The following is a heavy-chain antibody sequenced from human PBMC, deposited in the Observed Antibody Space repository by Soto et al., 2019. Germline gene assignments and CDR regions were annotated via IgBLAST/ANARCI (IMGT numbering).Heavy chain of an antibody. Sequence: LRLSCAASGFTFSNAWMSWVRQAPGKGLEWVGRIKSKTDGGTTDYAAPVKGRFTISRDDSKNTLYLQMNSLKTEDTAVYYCTTALYYDFWSGYYPERIYYYGMDVWGQGTTVTVSS. CDR3: TTALYYDFWSGYYPERIYYYGMDV. J-gene: IGHJ6*02. V-gene: IGHV3-15*01. D-gene: IGHD3-3*01. CDR2: IKSKTDGGTT. CDR1: GFTFSNAW.